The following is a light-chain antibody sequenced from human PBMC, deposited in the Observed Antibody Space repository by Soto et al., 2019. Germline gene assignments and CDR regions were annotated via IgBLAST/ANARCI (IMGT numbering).Light chain of an antibody. V-gene: IGLV2-14*03. J-gene: IGLJ1*01. CDR2: DVY. CDR3: TSYTSSTPFYV. Sequence: QSVLTQPASVSGSPGQSITISCTGTRSDVDGYNYVSWYQHHPGKAPKLIIYDVYNRPSGVSHRFSGSKSGDTASLTISGLQAEDEADYYCTSYTSSTPFYVFGTGTKVTVL. CDR1: RSDVDGYNY.